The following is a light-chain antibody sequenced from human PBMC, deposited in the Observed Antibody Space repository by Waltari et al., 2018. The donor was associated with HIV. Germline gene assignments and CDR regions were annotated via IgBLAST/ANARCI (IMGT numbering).Light chain of an antibody. V-gene: IGKV3-20*01. J-gene: IGKJ1*01. CDR2: CAS. CDR1: QSVSSSY. Sequence: EIVLTKSPGTLPLSPGERATLSCRASQSVSSSYLAWYQRNPGHAPRLLLYCASSRATRIPDRFSGSGSGTDFTLTISRLEPEDFAVYYCQQYGSSQETFGQGTKVEIK. CDR3: QQYGSSQET.